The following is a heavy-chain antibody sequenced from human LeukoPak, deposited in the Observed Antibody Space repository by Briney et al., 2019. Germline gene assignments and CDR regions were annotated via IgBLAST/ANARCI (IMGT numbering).Heavy chain of an antibody. CDR3: ARIFIRNGYSSYFDC. V-gene: IGHV4-38-2*02. D-gene: IGHD5-18*01. J-gene: IGHJ4*02. CDR1: GFSVSSGHY. Sequence: SETLSLTCTVSGFSVSSGHYWGWVRQPPGAGLEWIGSVYQSGTTYYNPSLKSRVTTSVDMSKNQFSLRLRPVTAADTAVYYCARIFIRNGYSSYFDCWGQGTLVTVSS. CDR2: VYQSGTT.